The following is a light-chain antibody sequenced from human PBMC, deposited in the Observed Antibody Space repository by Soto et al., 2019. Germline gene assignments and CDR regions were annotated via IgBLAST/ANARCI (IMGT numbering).Light chain of an antibody. CDR1: QSVSSGY. V-gene: IGKV3-20*01. CDR3: QQYVASPPSWT. Sequence: EIVLTHSPGTLSLSPGERATLSCRSSQSVSSGYLAWYQQKPGQAPRLLIFRAFNRATGIPDRFSGSGSGTDFTLTISRLEPEDFAVYYCQQYVASPPSWTFGQGTKVEIK. CDR2: RAF. J-gene: IGKJ1*01.